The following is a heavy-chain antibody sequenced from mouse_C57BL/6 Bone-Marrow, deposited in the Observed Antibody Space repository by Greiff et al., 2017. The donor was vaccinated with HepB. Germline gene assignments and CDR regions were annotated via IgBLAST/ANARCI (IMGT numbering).Heavy chain of an antibody. CDR3: ARERMVTIDY. D-gene: IGHD2-3*01. V-gene: IGHV1-50*01. CDR1: GYTFTSYW. J-gene: IGHJ2*01. CDR2: IDPSDSYT. Sequence: QVQLQQPGAELVKPGASVKLSCKASGYTFTSYWMQWVKQRPGQGLEWIGEIDPSDSYTNYNQKFKGKATLTVDTSSSTAYMQLSSLTSEDSAVYYCARERMVTIDYWGQGTTLTVSS.